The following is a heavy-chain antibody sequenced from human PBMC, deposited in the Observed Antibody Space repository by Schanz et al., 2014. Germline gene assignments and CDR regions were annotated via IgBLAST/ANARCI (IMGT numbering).Heavy chain of an antibody. CDR2: IKSDGSST. Sequence: EVQLLESGGGLVQPGGSLRLSCASSGFSFTTYAMSWVRQAPGKGLEWVSRIKSDGSSTSYADSVKGRFTISRDNAKNTLYLQMNSLRAEDTAVYHCVSSGSYSSYAFWGQGTLVTVSS. CDR3: VSSGSYSSYAF. D-gene: IGHD3-10*01. J-gene: IGHJ4*02. V-gene: IGHV3-74*02. CDR1: GFSFTTYA.